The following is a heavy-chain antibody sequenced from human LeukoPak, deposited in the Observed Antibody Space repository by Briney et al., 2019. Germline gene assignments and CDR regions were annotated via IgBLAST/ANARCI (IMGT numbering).Heavy chain of an antibody. V-gene: IGHV3-21*01. CDR1: GFTFSSYS. Sequence: GGSLRLSCAASGFTFSSYSMNWVRQAPGKGLEWVSSISSSSSYIYYADSVKGRFTISRDNAKNSLYLQMNSLRAEDTAVYYCASEGYDFWSGPTDYWGQGTLVTVSS. D-gene: IGHD3-3*01. J-gene: IGHJ4*02. CDR2: ISSSSSYI. CDR3: ASEGYDFWSGPTDY.